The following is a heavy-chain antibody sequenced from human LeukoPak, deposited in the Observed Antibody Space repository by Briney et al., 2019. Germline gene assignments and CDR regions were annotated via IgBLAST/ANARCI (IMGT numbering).Heavy chain of an antibody. D-gene: IGHD1-26*01. CDR2: IRQDGDLK. J-gene: IGHJ4*02. CDR1: GSTFSSYW. V-gene: IGHV3-7*01. Sequence: GGSLRLSCTGSGSTFSSYWMSWVRQAPGKGLEWVANIRQDGDLKHYVDSVRGRFTISRDNAENSLYLQMNSLRAEDTAIYYCAREIVGTIKSYFDYWGQGTLVTASS. CDR3: AREIVGTIKSYFDY.